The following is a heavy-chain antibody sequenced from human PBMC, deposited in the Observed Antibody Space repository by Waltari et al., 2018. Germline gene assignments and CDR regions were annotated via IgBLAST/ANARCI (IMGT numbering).Heavy chain of an antibody. Sequence: QVQLQESGPGLVKPSETLSLPCTVHGGPISTHYWRWTRQPAGKGLEWIGRVYTSGSTNYNPSLKSRVTMSIDTSKNQFSLKLSSVTAADTAVYYCARVGDYNGNPDYWGQGTLVTVSS. CDR2: VYTSGST. D-gene: IGHD4-17*01. CDR1: GGPISTHY. CDR3: ARVGDYNGNPDY. V-gene: IGHV4-4*07. J-gene: IGHJ4*02.